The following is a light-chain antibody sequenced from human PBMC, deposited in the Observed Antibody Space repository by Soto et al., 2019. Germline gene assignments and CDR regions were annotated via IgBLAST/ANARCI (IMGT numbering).Light chain of an antibody. CDR1: SSDVGYYKY. CDR3: ASHPSSNTHVV. V-gene: IGLV2-14*03. J-gene: IGLJ2*01. Sequence: QSVLTQPASVSGSPGQSITISCTGTSSDVGYYKYVSWYQQHPGKAPKLMIYDVGSRPSGVSNRFSGSKSGNTASLTIPGLQAEDEADYYCASHPSSNTHVVFGGGTKLTVL. CDR2: DVG.